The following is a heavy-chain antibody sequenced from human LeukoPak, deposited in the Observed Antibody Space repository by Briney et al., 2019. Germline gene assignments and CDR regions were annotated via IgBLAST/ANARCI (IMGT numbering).Heavy chain of an antibody. Sequence: PGGSLRLSCAASGFTFSSYAMSWVRQAPGKGLAWVSTIGGGSGSTYCADSVKGRFTISRDNSKNTLYLQMNSLRDEDTAVYYCAKHRFESGGYHSTDWGQGTLVTVSS. D-gene: IGHD3-22*01. V-gene: IGHV3-23*01. J-gene: IGHJ4*02. CDR1: GFTFSSYA. CDR2: IGGGSGST. CDR3: AKHRFESGGYHSTD.